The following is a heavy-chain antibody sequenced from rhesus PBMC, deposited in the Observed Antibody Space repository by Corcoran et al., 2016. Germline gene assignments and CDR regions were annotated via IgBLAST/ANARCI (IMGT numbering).Heavy chain of an antibody. CDR2: IYSNSEST. CDR1: GGSINSSNW. Sequence: QVQLQESGPGLVKPSETLSLTCAVSGGSINSSNWWSWNRPPPGKGLERIGGIYSNSESTNYNPSLKTRVTMSKDTSKNQFSLKLSSVTAADTAVYYCARRRGTTLDYWGQGVLVTVSS. D-gene: IGHD1-44*01. CDR3: ARRRGTTLDY. J-gene: IGHJ4*01. V-gene: IGHV4S12*01.